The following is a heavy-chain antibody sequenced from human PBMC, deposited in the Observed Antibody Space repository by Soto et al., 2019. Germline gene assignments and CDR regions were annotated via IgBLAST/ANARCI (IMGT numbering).Heavy chain of an antibody. CDR2: IIPLSGTA. Sequence: SVKVSCKASGGTLSNYVINWILQAPGQGLEWMGGIIPLSGTAKYKQKFQGRVTITADESTSTAYLELTSVTADDTAVYFCATEGFGGSYFAYWGQGTLVTVSS. J-gene: IGHJ4*02. V-gene: IGHV1-69*13. CDR3: ATEGFGGSYFAY. CDR1: GGTLSNYV. D-gene: IGHD1-26*01.